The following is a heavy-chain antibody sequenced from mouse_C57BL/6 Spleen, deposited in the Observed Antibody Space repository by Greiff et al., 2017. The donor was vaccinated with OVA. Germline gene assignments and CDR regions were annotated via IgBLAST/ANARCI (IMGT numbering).Heavy chain of an antibody. J-gene: IGHJ3*01. CDR2: IYPGSGST. V-gene: IGHV1-55*01. CDR3: ARQWDSSGWAY. D-gene: IGHD3-2*02. Sequence: QVQLQQPGAELVKPGASVKMSCKASGYTFTSYWITWVKQRPGQGLEWIGDIYPGSGSTNYNEKFKSKATLTVDTSSSTAYMPLSSLTSEDSAVYYCARQWDSSGWAYWGQGALVTVSA. CDR1: GYTFTSYW.